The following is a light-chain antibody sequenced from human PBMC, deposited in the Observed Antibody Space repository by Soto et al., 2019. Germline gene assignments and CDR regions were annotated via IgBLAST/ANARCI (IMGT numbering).Light chain of an antibody. Sequence: DIQMTQSPSTLSASVGDRVTITCRASQSISSWLAWYQQKPGEAPKLLIYAASTLHSGVPSRSSGSGSGTDFTLTISSLQPEDFATYYCQHLNTYPITFGPGTRLEIK. V-gene: IGKV1-5*01. CDR3: QHLNTYPIT. CDR1: QSISSW. CDR2: AAS. J-gene: IGKJ5*01.